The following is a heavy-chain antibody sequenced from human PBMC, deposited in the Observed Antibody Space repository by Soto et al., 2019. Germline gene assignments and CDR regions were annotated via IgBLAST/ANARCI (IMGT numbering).Heavy chain of an antibody. Sequence: PSETLSLTCTVSGGSISSYYWSWIRQPPGKGLEWIGYIYYSGSTNYNPSLKSRVTISVDTSKNQFSLKLSSVTAADTAVYYCARDQSTYGDYESYYGMDVWGQGTTVTVSS. V-gene: IGHV4-59*01. J-gene: IGHJ6*02. CDR1: GGSISSYY. CDR3: ARDQSTYGDYESYYGMDV. CDR2: IYYSGST. D-gene: IGHD4-17*01.